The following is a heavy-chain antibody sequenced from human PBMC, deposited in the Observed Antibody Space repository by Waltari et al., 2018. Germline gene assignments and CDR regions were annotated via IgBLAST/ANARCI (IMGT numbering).Heavy chain of an antibody. CDR2: IGSVSSFM. D-gene: IGHD6-19*01. V-gene: IGHV3-21*02. J-gene: IGHJ6*02. CDR3: AREGAEQWVVEDYGMDV. Sequence: EVQLVESGGGLVKPGGSLRLSCVASGFKFSAYAMNWVRQAPGKGLGWVSSIGSVSSFMAYADSVRGRFTVSRDNAKNTLYLQMDTLRAEDTAVYYCAREGAEQWVVEDYGMDVWGQGTTVTVSS. CDR1: GFKFSAYA.